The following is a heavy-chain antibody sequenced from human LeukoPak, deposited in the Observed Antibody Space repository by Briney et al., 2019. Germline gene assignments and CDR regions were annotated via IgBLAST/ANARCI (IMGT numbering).Heavy chain of an antibody. J-gene: IGHJ4*02. V-gene: IGHV3-23*01. D-gene: IGHD3-9*01. CDR1: GFTFSSYA. Sequence: GGSLRLSCAASGFTFSSYAMSWVRQAPGKGLEWISAISGSGGSTYYADSVKGRFTISRDNSKNTLYLQMNSLRAEDTAVYYCARLSELYYDILTGYYITPYFDYWGQGTLVTVSS. CDR2: ISGSGGST. CDR3: ARLSELYYDILTGYYITPYFDY.